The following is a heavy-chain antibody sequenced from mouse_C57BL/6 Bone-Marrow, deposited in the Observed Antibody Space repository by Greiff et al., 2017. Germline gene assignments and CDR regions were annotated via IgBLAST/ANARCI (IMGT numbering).Heavy chain of an antibody. V-gene: IGHV1-50*01. CDR2: IDPSDSYT. CDR1: GYTFTSYW. CDR3: AKLDAY. J-gene: IGHJ3*01. Sequence: VQLQQPGAELVKPGASVKLSCKASGYTFTSYWMQWVKQRPGQGLEWIGEIDPSDSYTNYNQKFKGKATLTVDTSSSTAYMQLSSLTSEDSAVYYCAKLDAYWGQGTLVTVSA.